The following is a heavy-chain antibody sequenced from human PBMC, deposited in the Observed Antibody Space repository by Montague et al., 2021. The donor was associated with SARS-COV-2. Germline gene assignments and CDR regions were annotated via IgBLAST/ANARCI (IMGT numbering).Heavy chain of an antibody. D-gene: IGHD3-3*01. CDR2: IYYSGST. CDR3: ARDVSITIFGVVGWFDP. V-gene: IGHV4-31*03. Sequence: TLSLTCTVSGGSISSGGYYWSWIRQHPGKGLEWIGYIYYSGSTYYNPSLKSRVTISVDTSKNQFSLKLSSVTAADTAVYYCARDVSITIFGVVGWFDPWGQGTLVTVSS. J-gene: IGHJ5*02. CDR1: GGSISSGGYY.